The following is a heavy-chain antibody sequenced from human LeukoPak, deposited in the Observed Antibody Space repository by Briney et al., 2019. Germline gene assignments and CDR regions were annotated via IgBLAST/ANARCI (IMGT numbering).Heavy chain of an antibody. Sequence: ASVKVSCKTSGYTFTDYYMHWVRQAPGQGLEWMGWINPNSGGTNYAQKFQGRVTMTRDTSISTAYMELSRLRSDDTAVYYCARPLVNCGGDCYSPDWFDPWGQGTLVTVSS. J-gene: IGHJ5*02. CDR1: GYTFTDYY. CDR3: ARPLVNCGGDCYSPDWFDP. V-gene: IGHV1-2*02. CDR2: INPNSGGT. D-gene: IGHD2-21*02.